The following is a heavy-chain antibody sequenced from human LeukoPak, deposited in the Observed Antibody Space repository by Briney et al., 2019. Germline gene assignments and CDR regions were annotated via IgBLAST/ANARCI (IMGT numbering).Heavy chain of an antibody. D-gene: IGHD5-24*01. CDR1: GFTFSSYG. CDR3: AKDRDGYNHPIDY. CDR2: IWYDGSNK. V-gene: IGHV3-33*06. J-gene: IGHJ4*02. Sequence: GALRLSCVASGFTFSSYGMHWVRQAPGKGLEWVAVIWYDGSNKYYADSVKGRFTISRDNSKNTLYLQLNSLRAEDTAVYYCAKDRDGYNHPIDYWGQGTLVTVSS.